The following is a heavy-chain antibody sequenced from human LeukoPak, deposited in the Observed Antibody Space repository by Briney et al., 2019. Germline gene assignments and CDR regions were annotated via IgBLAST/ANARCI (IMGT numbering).Heavy chain of an antibody. CDR2: IYYSGST. D-gene: IGHD2-2*01. CDR1: GGSISSYY. V-gene: IGHV4-59*01. J-gene: IGHJ6*03. CDR3: ASPLVPAAIPYYYYYYMDV. Sequence: SETLSLTCTVSGGSISSYYWSWIRQPPGKGLEWIGYIYYSGSTNYNPSLKSRVTISVDTSKNQFSLKLSSVTAADTAVYYCASPLVPAAIPYYYYYYMDVWGRGTTVTVPS.